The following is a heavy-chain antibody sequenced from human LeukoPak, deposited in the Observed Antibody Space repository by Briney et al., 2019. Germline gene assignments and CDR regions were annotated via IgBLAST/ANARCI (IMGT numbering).Heavy chain of an antibody. CDR3: AKDSGGYTYVFDY. Sequence: GGSLRLSCAASGFTFSSYGMHWVRQAPGKGLECVAVISYDGSNKYYGDSVKGRFTISRDNSKNTLYLQMNSLRAEDTAVYYCAKDSGGYTYVFDYWGQGTLVTVSS. J-gene: IGHJ4*02. D-gene: IGHD5-18*01. V-gene: IGHV3-30*18. CDR1: GFTFSSYG. CDR2: ISYDGSNK.